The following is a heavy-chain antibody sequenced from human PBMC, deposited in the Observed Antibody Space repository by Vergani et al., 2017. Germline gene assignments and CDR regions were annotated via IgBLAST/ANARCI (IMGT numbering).Heavy chain of an antibody. Sequence: EVQLVESGGVVVQPGGSPRLSCAASGSTVSGNYMTWVRQAPGKGLEWVSHIYSGDETYYADSVKGRVTISRDTSKNTLHLQINNLRVEDTAVYYCARGNYYGSGTYVDPWGQGTLVTVSS. CDR3: ARGNYYGSGTYVDP. CDR2: IYSGDET. D-gene: IGHD3-10*01. CDR1: GSTVSGNY. J-gene: IGHJ5*02. V-gene: IGHV3-66*02.